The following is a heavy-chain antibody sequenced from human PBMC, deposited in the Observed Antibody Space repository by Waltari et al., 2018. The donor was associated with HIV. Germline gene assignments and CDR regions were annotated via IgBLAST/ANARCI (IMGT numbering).Heavy chain of an antibody. J-gene: IGHJ4*02. V-gene: IGHV1-8*01. Sequence: QVQLVQSGAEVKKPGASVKVSCKASGYTFTSYDINWVRQATGQGLEWMGWKNTNSGTAGYAKKSQGRVTMTRNTSISTAYMELSSLRSEDTAVYDCARGTGYCSGGSCLGSDYWGQGTLVTVSS. D-gene: IGHD2-15*01. CDR1: GYTFTSYD. CDR2: KNTNSGTA. CDR3: ARGTGYCSGGSCLGSDY.